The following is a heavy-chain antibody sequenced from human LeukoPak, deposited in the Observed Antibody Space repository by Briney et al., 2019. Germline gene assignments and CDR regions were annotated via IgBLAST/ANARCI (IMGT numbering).Heavy chain of an antibody. Sequence: GRSLRLSCAASGFTFSSYGMHWVRQAPGKGLEWVAVISYDGSNKYYAESVKGQFTVSRDNSKNTLYLQMNSLRAEDTAVYYCAKASKEINYYGSGSYYNWFDPWGQGTLVTVSS. D-gene: IGHD3-10*01. CDR1: GFTFSSYG. CDR3: AKASKEINYYGSGSYYNWFDP. CDR2: ISYDGSNK. V-gene: IGHV3-30*18. J-gene: IGHJ5*02.